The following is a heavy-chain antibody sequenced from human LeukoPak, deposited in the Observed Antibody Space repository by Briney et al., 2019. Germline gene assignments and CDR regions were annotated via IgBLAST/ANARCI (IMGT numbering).Heavy chain of an antibody. Sequence: PGGSLRLSCAASGFTFSSYGMNWVRQAPGKGLEWVSEISGSGGSTYYADSVKGRFTISRDNSKNTLYLQMNSLRAEDTAVYYCAGYDGDAFDIWGQGTMVTVSS. CDR3: AGYDGDAFDI. D-gene: IGHD2-2*01. CDR1: GFTFSSYG. CDR2: ISGSGGST. V-gene: IGHV3-23*01. J-gene: IGHJ3*02.